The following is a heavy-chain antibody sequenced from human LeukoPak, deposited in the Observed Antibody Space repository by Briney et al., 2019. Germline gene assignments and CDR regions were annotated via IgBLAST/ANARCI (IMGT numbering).Heavy chain of an antibody. D-gene: IGHD5-24*01. J-gene: IGHJ4*02. CDR3: AGDYNSLSGLNY. Sequence: GGSLKLSCAASGFTFSDSAMHWVRQASGKGLEWLGRIRTQANNDATAYGASVKGRFIISRDDSRNTAYLQMNSLKTEDTAVYYCAGDYNSLSGLNYWGQGTLVTVSS. CDR1: GFTFSDSA. CDR2: IRTQANNDAT. V-gene: IGHV3-73*01.